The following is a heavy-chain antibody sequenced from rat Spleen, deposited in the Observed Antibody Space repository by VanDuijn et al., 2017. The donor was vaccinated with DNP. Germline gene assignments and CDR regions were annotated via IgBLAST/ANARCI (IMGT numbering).Heavy chain of an antibody. CDR3: ARWRIGPHYFDY. CDR2: INSAGSI. D-gene: IGHD1-11*01. CDR1: GYSITSHY. Sequence: EVQLQESGPGLVKPSQSLSLTCSVTGYSITSHYWGWIRKFPGHKLEWMGYINSAGSIEYNPSLKGRISITSDTSKNQFFLQVNSVTTEDTATFCCARWRIGPHYFDYWGQGVMVTVSS. V-gene: IGHV3-3*01. J-gene: IGHJ2*01.